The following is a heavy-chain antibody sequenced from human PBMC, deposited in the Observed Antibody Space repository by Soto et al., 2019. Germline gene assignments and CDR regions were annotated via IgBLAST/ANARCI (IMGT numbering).Heavy chain of an antibody. D-gene: IGHD3-10*01. V-gene: IGHV1-2*06. Sequence: ASVKVSCKTSGYFFTSHYIHWVRLAPGRGLEWMGRINPNNGDTNSPQKFQGRVTMTSDTSISTAYMEMSGLRSDDTALYYCAREVPYGGGSFSLGLWGQGTLVTVYS. CDR2: INPNNGDT. J-gene: IGHJ4*02. CDR3: AREVPYGGGSFSLGL. CDR1: GYFFTSHY.